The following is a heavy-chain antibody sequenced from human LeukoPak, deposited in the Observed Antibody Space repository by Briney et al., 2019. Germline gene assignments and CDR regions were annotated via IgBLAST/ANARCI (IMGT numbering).Heavy chain of an antibody. CDR3: ASRDSPLTQRVKKKRGYYYYMDV. D-gene: IGHD6-25*01. Sequence: PSETLSLTCTVSGVSISSSNSYWGWIRQPPGKGLEWIGEINHSGSTNYNPSLKSRVTISVDTSKNQFSLKLSSVTAADTAVYYCASRDSPLTQRVKKKRGYYYYMDVWGKGTTVTVSS. CDR1: GVSISSSNSY. CDR2: INHSGST. V-gene: IGHV4-39*07. J-gene: IGHJ6*03.